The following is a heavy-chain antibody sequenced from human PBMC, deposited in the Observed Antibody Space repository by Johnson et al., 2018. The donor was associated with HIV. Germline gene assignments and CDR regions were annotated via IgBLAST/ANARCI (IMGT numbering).Heavy chain of an antibody. D-gene: IGHD3-10*01. CDR2: ISYDGSNE. CDR1: GFTVSTKY. CDR3: ARDSGVPGNDAFDI. J-gene: IGHJ3*02. Sequence: QMLLVESGGGLVQPGGSQRLSCAASGFTVSTKYMSWVRQAPGKGLEWVAVISYDGSNEYYADSVKGRFTISRDNSKNTLYLQMNSLRAEDTAVYYCARDSGVPGNDAFDIWGQGTMVTVSS. V-gene: IGHV3-30*01.